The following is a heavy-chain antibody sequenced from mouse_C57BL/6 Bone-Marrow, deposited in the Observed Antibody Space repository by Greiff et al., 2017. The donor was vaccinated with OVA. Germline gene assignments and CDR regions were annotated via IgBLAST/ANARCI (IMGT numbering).Heavy chain of an antibody. J-gene: IGHJ1*03. Sequence: VQLQQPGAELVRPGTSVKLSCKASGYTFTSYWMHWVKQRPGQGLEWIGVIDPSDSYTNYNQKFKGKATLTVDTSSSTAYMQLSSLTSEDSAVYYCASHCYGSSYWYFDVWGTGTTVTVSA. D-gene: IGHD1-1*01. CDR1: GYTFTSYW. CDR3: ASHCYGSSYWYFDV. V-gene: IGHV1-59*01. CDR2: IDPSDSYT.